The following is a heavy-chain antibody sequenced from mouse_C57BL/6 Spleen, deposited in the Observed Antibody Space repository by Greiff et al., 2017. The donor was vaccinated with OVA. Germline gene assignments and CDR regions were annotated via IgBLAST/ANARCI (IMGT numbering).Heavy chain of an antibody. J-gene: IGHJ2*01. D-gene: IGHD1-1*01. V-gene: IGHV1-82*01. CDR3: ARGDYYGMGLDY. CDR2: IYPGDGDT. Sequence: QVQLQQSGPELVKPGASVKISCKASGYAFSSYWMNWVKQRPGKGLEWIGRIYPGDGDTNYNGKFKGKATLTADKSSSTAYMQLSSLTSEDSAVYFCARGDYYGMGLDYWGQGTTLTVSS. CDR1: GYAFSSYW.